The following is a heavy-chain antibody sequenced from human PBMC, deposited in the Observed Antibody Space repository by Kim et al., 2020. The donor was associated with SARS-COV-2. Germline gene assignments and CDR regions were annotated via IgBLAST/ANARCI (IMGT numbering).Heavy chain of an antibody. D-gene: IGHD3-3*01. CDR3: ARSHSSLGPNYDFWSGYYPDYNWFDP. Sequence: SETLSLTCTVSGGSISSYYWSWIRQPPGKGLEWIGYIYYSGSTNYNPSLKSRVTISVDTSKNQFSLKLSSVTAADTAVYYCARSHSSLGPNYDFWSGYYPDYNWFDPWGQGTLVTVSS. J-gene: IGHJ5*02. CDR2: IYYSGST. CDR1: GGSISSYY. V-gene: IGHV4-59*01.